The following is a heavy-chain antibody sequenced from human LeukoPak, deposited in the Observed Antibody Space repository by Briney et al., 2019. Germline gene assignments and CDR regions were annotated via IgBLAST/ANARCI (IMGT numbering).Heavy chain of an antibody. J-gene: IGHJ4*02. CDR2: IKQDGSEK. CDR3: ARVRVYDILTGHDYYFDY. CDR1: GFTFSSYW. V-gene: IGHV3-7*03. D-gene: IGHD3-9*01. Sequence: GGSLRLPCAASGFTFSSYWMSWVRQAPGKGLEWVANIKQDGSEKYYVDSVKGRFTISRDNAKNSLYLQMNSLRAEDTAVYYCARVRVYDILTGHDYYFDYWGQGTLVTVSS.